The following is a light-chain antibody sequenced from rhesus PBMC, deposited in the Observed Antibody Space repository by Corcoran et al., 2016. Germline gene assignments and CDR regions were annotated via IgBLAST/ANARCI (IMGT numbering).Light chain of an antibody. CDR1: QDINHY. Sequence: DIQMTQSPSSLSASVGDRVTITCRASQDINHYLSWYQQKPGKAPKPLFYYASSLETGVPSRCSGSGSGTDYTLNISSLQPEDTATYYCQQYNNSPFTFGPGTKLDIK. CDR3: QQYNNSPFT. J-gene: IGKJ3*01. V-gene: IGKV1-66*01. CDR2: YAS.